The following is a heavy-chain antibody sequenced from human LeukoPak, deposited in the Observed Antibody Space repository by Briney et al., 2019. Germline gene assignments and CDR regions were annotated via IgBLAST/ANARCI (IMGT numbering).Heavy chain of an antibody. J-gene: IGHJ6*03. V-gene: IGHV1-69*13. CDR2: VIPIFGTA. CDR1: GGTFSSYA. CDR3: ARGEYCSGGSCYWDYYYMDV. Sequence: SVKVSCKASGGTFSSYAISWVRQAPGQGLEWMGGVIPIFGTANYAQKFQGRVTITADESTSTAYMELSSLRSEDTAVYYCARGEYCSGGSCYWDYYYMDVWGKGTTVTVSS. D-gene: IGHD2-15*01.